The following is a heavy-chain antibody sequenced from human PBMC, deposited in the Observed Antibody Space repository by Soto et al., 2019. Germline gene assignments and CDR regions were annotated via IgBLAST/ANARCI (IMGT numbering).Heavy chain of an antibody. Sequence: QVQLVQSGAEVKKPGASVKVSCKASGYTFTSYAMHWVRQAPGQRLEWMGWINAGNGNTKYSQKFQGRVTITRDTSACTAYMELSSLRSEDTAVYYCARGPGGPKGYFDLWGRGTLVTVSS. D-gene: IGHD3-10*01. V-gene: IGHV1-3*01. CDR3: ARGPGGPKGYFDL. CDR2: INAGNGNT. J-gene: IGHJ2*01. CDR1: GYTFTSYA.